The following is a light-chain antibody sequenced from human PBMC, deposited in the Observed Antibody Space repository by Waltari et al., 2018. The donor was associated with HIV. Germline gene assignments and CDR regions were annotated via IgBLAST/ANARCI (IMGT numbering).Light chain of an antibody. V-gene: IGLV1-47*01. J-gene: IGLJ1*01. CDR2: RNN. CDR1: SSNIGSNY. CDR3: AVWGDSLNSYV. Sequence: SVLTQPPSASGTPGQRVTISCSGSSSNIGSNYLYWYQQLPGTAPKLLIYRNNQRPSGVPDRFSGSKSGTSASLAISGLRSEDEADYYCAVWGDSLNSYVFGTGTEVTVL.